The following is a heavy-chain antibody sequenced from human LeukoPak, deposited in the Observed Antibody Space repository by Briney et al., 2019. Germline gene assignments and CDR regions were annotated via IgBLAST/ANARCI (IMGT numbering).Heavy chain of an antibody. J-gene: IGHJ4*02. Sequence: PGGSLRLSCAASGFTFSSYGMNWVRQAPGKGLEWVSAISGSGGSTYYADSVKGRFTISRDNSKNTLYLQMNSLRAEDTAVYYCAKDRGYSSGWLGLDYWGQGTLVTVSS. CDR1: GFTFSSYG. D-gene: IGHD6-19*01. CDR3: AKDRGYSSGWLGLDY. V-gene: IGHV3-23*01. CDR2: ISGSGGST.